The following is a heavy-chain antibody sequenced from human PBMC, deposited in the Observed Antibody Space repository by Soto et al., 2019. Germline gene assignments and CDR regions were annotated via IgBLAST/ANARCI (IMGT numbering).Heavy chain of an antibody. D-gene: IGHD2-15*01. J-gene: IGHJ6*02. CDR3: SRDRFIVVVAANPYYYGMDV. Sequence: EVQLVESGGGLVQPGGSLRLSCAASGFTFSSYWMSWVRQAPGKGLEWVANIKQDGSEKYYVDSVKGRFTISRDNAKNSLYLQMNRLRAQDTAVYYCSRDRFIVVVAANPYYYGMDVWGQGTTVTVSS. CDR1: GFTFSSYW. V-gene: IGHV3-7*01. CDR2: IKQDGSEK.